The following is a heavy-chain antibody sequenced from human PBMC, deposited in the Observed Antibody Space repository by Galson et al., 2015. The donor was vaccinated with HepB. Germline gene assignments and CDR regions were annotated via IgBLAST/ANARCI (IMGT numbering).Heavy chain of an antibody. J-gene: IGHJ3*02. CDR1: GFTFSSYS. V-gene: IGHV3-21*01. CDR3: ARSSLALGYAFDI. D-gene: IGHD1-1*01. Sequence: SLRLSCAASGFTFSSYSMNWVRQAPGKGLEWVSSISSSSSYIYYADSVKGRFTISRDNAKNSLYLQMNSLRAEDTAVYYCARSSLALGYAFDIWGQGTMVTVSS. CDR2: ISSSSSYI.